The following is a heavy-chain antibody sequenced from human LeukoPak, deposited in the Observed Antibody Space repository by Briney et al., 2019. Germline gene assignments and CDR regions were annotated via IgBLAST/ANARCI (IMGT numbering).Heavy chain of an antibody. Sequence: GGSLRLSCAGSGFALKSYSLTWLRQAPGKGLEWVSYISINTRTTYYADSVKGRFTISRDNAKNSLYLQMNSLRAEDTAVYYCATRGDYMAFEYWGQGTLVTVSS. J-gene: IGHJ4*02. CDR1: GFALKSYS. V-gene: IGHV3-48*01. CDR3: ATRGDYMAFEY. CDR2: ISINTRTT. D-gene: IGHD3-16*01.